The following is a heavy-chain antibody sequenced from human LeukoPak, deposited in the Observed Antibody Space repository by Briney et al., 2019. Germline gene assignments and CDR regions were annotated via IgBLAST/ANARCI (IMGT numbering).Heavy chain of an antibody. V-gene: IGHV3-15*01. CDR1: GFTFSNAW. CDR2: IKSKTDGGTT. CDR3: TTRITMVRGVFDY. Sequence: GGPLRLSCAASGFTFSNAWMSWVRQAPGKGLEWVGRIKSKTDGGTTDYAAPVKGRFTISRDDSKNTLYLQMNSLKTEDTAVYYCTTRITMVRGVFDYWGQGTLVTVSS. J-gene: IGHJ4*02. D-gene: IGHD3-10*01.